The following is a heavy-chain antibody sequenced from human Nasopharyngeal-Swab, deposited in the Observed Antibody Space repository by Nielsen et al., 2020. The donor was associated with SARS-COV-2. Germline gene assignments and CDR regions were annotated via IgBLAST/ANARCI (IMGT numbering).Heavy chain of an antibody. D-gene: IGHD1-1*01. J-gene: IGHJ4*02. CDR3: ARTTTTTPFDS. Sequence: ESLKISCTVSGGSISSYYWSWIRQPPGKGLEWIGYIYYSGSTNYNPSLKSRVTISVDTSKNQFSLKLNSVTAADTAMYFCARTTTTTPFDSWGQGTLVAVSS. CDR2: IYYSGST. CDR1: GGSISSYY. V-gene: IGHV4-59*01.